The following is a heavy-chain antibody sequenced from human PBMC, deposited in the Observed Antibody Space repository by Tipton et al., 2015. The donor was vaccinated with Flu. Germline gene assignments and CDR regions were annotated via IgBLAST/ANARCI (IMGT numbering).Heavy chain of an antibody. D-gene: IGHD3-22*01. Sequence: WIRQAPGKGLEWVGFIRSKAYGGTTEYAASVKGRFTISRDDSKSIAYLQMNSLKTEDTAVYYCTRVRGYDSQYWGQGTLVTVSS. J-gene: IGHJ4*02. CDR3: TRVRGYDSQY. V-gene: IGHV3-49*02. CDR2: IRSKAYGGTT.